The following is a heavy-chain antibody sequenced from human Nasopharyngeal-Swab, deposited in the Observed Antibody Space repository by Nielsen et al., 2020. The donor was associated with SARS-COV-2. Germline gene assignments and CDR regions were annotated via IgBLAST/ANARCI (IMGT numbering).Heavy chain of an antibody. V-gene: IGHV2-26*01. CDR3: ARIRRLELSQADDYGDPPSYYYYNMDV. CDR1: GFSLTNARVG. D-gene: IGHD4-17*01. CDR2: IFSNDEK. J-gene: IGHJ6*02. Sequence: SGPTLVKPPETLTLTCTVSGFSLTNARVGVSWIRQPPGKALEWLAHIFSNDEKSYSTSLKSRLTISTDTPKSQVVLTMTNMDPVDTATYYCARIRRLELSQADDYGDPPSYYYYNMDVWGQGTTVTVSS.